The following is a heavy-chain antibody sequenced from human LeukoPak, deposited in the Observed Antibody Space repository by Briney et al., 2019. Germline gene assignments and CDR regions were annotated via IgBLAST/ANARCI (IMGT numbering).Heavy chain of an antibody. D-gene: IGHD6-19*01. CDR2: IYSTGGK. V-gene: IGHV3-66*01. J-gene: IGHJ4*02. Sequence: PGGSLRLSCAASEFTVSTNYMSWVRQAPGKGLEWVSIIYSTGGKYYADSVKGRFTISRDNSKHTLYLQMNSLRGVDTAVYYCARGSDGWFAFDYWGQGILVTVSS. CDR3: ARGSDGWFAFDY. CDR1: EFTVSTNY.